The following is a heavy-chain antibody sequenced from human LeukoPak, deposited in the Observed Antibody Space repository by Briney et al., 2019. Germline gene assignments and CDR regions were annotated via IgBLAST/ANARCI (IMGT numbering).Heavy chain of an antibody. CDR3: ANSPSGGYYTVSLFYFDS. Sequence: PGGSLRLSCAASGFTVTNYMSWVRQAPGKGLEWVSVLYTTGFSDYADSVKGRFTISRDNSKNTVYLQMSSVRAEDTAIYYCANSPSGGYYTVSLFYFDSWGQGTLVTVSS. J-gene: IGHJ4*02. CDR1: GFTVTNY. CDR2: LYTTGFS. D-gene: IGHD3-10*01. V-gene: IGHV3-53*01.